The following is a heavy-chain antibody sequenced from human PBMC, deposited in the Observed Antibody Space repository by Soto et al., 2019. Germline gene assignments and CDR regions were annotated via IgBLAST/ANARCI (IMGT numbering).Heavy chain of an antibody. CDR2: ISWNNGGI. Sequence: GGSLRLSCAASGFTFDDYAMHWVRQAPGKGLEWVSGISWNNGGIGYADSVKGRFSISRDNAKNSLYLQMDSLRADDTALYYCVKDGKATVSQVRLGSPFDYWGQGTLVTVSS. CDR3: VKDGKATVSQVRLGSPFDY. J-gene: IGHJ4*02. D-gene: IGHD4-4*01. CDR1: GFTFDDYA. V-gene: IGHV3-9*01.